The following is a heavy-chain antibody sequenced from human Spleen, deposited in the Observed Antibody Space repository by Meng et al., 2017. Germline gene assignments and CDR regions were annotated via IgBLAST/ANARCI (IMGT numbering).Heavy chain of an antibody. CDR1: GFTFSNAW. V-gene: IGHV3-15*01. CDR2: MKSNVDGGTV. Sequence: EWQLVESGGGFVKPGGSLRLSWAASGFTFSNAWMTWVRQAAGKGLEWIGRMKSNVDGGTVDYAAAVKGRFFISRDDSENTFYLQMNSLKTEDTAVYYCSGHVDYWGHGTLVTVSS. J-gene: IGHJ4*01. CDR3: SGHVDY.